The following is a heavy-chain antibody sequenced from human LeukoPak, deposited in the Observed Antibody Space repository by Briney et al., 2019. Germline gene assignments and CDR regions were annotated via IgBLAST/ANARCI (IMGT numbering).Heavy chain of an antibody. CDR2: IYHSGST. CDR1: GGSISSGGYY. V-gene: IGHV4-30-2*01. CDR3: ARGTTTRYYYYYYYMDV. Sequence: PSETLSLTCTVSGGSISSGGYYWSWIRQPPGKGLEWIGYIYHSGSTYYNPSLKSRVTISVDRSKNQFSLKLSSVTAADTAVYYCARGTTTRYYYYYYYMDVWGKGTTVTVSS. J-gene: IGHJ6*03. D-gene: IGHD1-7*01.